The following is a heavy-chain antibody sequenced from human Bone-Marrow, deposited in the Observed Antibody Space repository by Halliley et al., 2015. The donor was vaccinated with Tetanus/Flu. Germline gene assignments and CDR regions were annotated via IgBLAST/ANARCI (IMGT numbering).Heavy chain of an antibody. D-gene: IGHD2-8*01. Sequence: TLSLTCTVSGGSIGSYYWNWIRQTPGKGPEWIGYIYSRGSTNYNPSLKGRVTISVDTSKNQFSLNLLSVTAADTAVYYCARRRGVYHDNGGLDFWGQGTLVTVSS. CDR2: IYSRGST. CDR3: ARRRGVYHDNGGLDF. J-gene: IGHJ4*02. V-gene: IGHV4-59*08. CDR1: GGSIGSYY.